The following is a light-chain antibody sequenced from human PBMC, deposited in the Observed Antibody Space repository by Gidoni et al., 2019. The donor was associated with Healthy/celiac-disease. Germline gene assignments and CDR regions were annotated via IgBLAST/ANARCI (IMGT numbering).Light chain of an antibody. CDR3: VLYMGSGIRV. J-gene: IGLJ3*02. CDR1: SGSVSTSYY. V-gene: IGLV8-61*01. CDR2: STN. Sequence: QTVVTQEPPFSVYPGGTVTLTCGLSSGSVSTSYYPSWYQQTPGQAPRTLIYSTNTRSSGVPDRFSGSILGNKAALTSTGAQADDESDYYCVLYMGSGIRVFGGGTKLTVL.